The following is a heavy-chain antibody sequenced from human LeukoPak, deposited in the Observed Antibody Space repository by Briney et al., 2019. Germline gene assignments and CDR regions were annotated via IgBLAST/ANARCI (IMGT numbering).Heavy chain of an antibody. CDR1: GFTVSSNY. D-gene: IGHD2-2*01. CDR2: IFSDGST. CDR3: ARDSGYCSSASCYSVDY. Sequence: GGSLRLSCAASGFTVSSNYMSWVRQAPGKGLEWVSVIFSDGSTYYADSVKGRFTISRDNSKNTLYLQMNSLRAEDTAVYYCARDSGYCSSASCYSVDYWGQGTLVTVSS. J-gene: IGHJ4*02. V-gene: IGHV3-66*01.